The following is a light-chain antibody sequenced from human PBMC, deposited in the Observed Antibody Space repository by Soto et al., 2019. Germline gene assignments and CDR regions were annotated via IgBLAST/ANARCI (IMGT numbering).Light chain of an antibody. CDR1: SSDVGGYNY. Sequence: QSALTQPASVSGSPGQSITISCTGTSSDVGGYNYVSWYQQHPGKAPKLMIYEFSNRPSGVSNRFSGSKSGNTASLTISGLQAEYEAEYYCSSYTSSSTRVFGTGTKVTVL. CDR2: EFS. J-gene: IGLJ1*01. V-gene: IGLV2-14*01. CDR3: SSYTSSSTRV.